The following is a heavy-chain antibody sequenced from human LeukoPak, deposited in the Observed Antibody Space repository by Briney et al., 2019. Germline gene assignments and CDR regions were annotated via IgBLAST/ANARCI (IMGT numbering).Heavy chain of an antibody. V-gene: IGHV3-21*01. Sequence: GGSLRLSCAASGFTFSSYSMNWVRQAPGKGLEWVSSISSSSSYIYYADSVKGRFTISRDNAKNSLYLQMNSLRAEVTAVYYCARGSLVVSKAGDFTDYWGQGTLVTVSS. J-gene: IGHJ4*02. CDR3: ARGSLVVSKAGDFTDY. D-gene: IGHD2-2*01. CDR1: GFTFSSYS. CDR2: ISSSSSYI.